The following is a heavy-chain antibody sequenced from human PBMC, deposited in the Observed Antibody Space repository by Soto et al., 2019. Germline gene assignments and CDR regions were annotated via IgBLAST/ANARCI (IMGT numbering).Heavy chain of an antibody. CDR1: GGTFSSYA. D-gene: IGHD2-8*01. V-gene: IGHV1-69*01. J-gene: IGHJ6*02. Sequence: QVQLVQSGAEVKKPGSSVKVSCKASGGTFSSYAISWVRQAPGQGLEWMGGIIPIFGTANYAQKFQGRVTITADESTSTAYMELSSLRSEDTAVYYCARDARDIVLMDHYYGMDVWGQGTTVTVSS. CDR3: ARDARDIVLMDHYYGMDV. CDR2: IIPIFGTA.